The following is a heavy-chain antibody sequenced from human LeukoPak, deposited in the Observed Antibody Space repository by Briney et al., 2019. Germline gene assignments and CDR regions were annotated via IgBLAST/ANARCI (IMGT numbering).Heavy chain of an antibody. CDR2: ISGSGGST. CDR1: GFTFSSYA. CDR3: ARNYDSSGYYYVYFDY. V-gene: IGHV3-23*01. J-gene: IGHJ4*02. Sequence: GGSLRLSCAASGFTFSSYAMSWVRQAPGKGLEWVSAISGSGGSTYYADSVKGRFTISRDNSKNTLYLQMNSLRAEDTAVYYCARNYDSSGYYYVYFDYWGQGTLVTVSS. D-gene: IGHD3-22*01.